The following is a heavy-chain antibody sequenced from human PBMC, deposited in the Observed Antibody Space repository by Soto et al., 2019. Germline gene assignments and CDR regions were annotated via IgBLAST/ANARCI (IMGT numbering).Heavy chain of an antibody. D-gene: IGHD2-15*01. CDR3: ARVSPVVVVGATRPWLDP. Sequence: QVQLQESGPGLVKPSGTLSLTCAVSGGSISSSNWWSWVRQPPGKGLEWIGEIYHSGSTNYNPSLKSRVTISVDKSKNQFSLKLSSVTAADTAVYYCARVSPVVVVGATRPWLDPWGQGTLVTVSS. CDR1: GGSISSSNW. CDR2: IYHSGST. J-gene: IGHJ5*02. V-gene: IGHV4-4*02.